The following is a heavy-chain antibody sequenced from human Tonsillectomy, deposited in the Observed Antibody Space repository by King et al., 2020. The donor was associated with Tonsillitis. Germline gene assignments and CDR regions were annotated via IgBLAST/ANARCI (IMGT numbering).Heavy chain of an antibody. CDR2: ISSSSSTI. V-gene: IGHV3-48*01. D-gene: IGHD3-22*01. Sequence: VQLVESGGGLVQPGGSLRLSCAASGFTFSSYNMNWVRQAPGKGLEWGSYISSSSSTIYYADSGKGRFTISRDNAKNSLYLQMNSLRAEDTAVYYCAKDSSGYYKFDYWGQGTLVTVSS. CDR1: GFTFSSYN. CDR3: AKDSSGYYKFDY. J-gene: IGHJ4*02.